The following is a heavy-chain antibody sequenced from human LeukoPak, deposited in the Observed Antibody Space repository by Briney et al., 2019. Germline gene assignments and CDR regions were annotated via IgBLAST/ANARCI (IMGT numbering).Heavy chain of an antibody. J-gene: IGHJ4*02. CDR3: ARVRVGASGGGIAYFDY. D-gene: IGHD1-26*01. CDR2: INHSGST. V-gene: IGHV4-34*01. Sequence: PSETLSLTCAVYGGSFSGYYWSWIRQPPGKGLEWIGEINHSGSTNYNPSLKSRVTISVDTSKNQFSLKLSSVTAADTAVYYCARVRVGASGGGIAYFDYWGQGTLVTVSS. CDR1: GGSFSGYY.